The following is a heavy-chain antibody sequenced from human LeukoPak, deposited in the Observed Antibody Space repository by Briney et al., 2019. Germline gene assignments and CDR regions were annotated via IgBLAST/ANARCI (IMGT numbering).Heavy chain of an antibody. Sequence: EASVKVSCKSSGYTFTGYYMHWVRQPPGQGLEWMGWINPNSGGTNYAQKFQGRVTMTRDTSISTAYMELSRLRSDDKAVYYCVRTSSIAARLLDYWGQGTLVTVSS. CDR3: VRTSSIAARLLDY. D-gene: IGHD6-6*01. CDR2: INPNSGGT. J-gene: IGHJ4*02. CDR1: GYTFTGYY. V-gene: IGHV1-2*02.